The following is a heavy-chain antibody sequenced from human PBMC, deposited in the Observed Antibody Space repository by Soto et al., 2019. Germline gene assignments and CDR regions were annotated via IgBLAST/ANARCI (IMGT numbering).Heavy chain of an antibody. CDR2: ISYDGNNK. J-gene: IGHJ4*02. V-gene: IGHV3-30-3*01. CDR3: ARSYKSGWYYFDY. Sequence: PGRSLRLSCAASGFTFSTYAIHWVRQAPGKGLEWVAFISYDGNNKNYADSVKGRFTISRDNSKNTVYLQMNSLTAEDTAVYYCARSYKSGWYYFDYWGQGXLVTVYS. CDR1: GFTFSTYA. D-gene: IGHD6-19*01.